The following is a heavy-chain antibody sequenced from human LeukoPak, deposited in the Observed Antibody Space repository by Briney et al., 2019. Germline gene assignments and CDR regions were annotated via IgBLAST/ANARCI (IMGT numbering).Heavy chain of an antibody. J-gene: IGHJ4*02. CDR3: ARDSDSSGTLIFDY. CDR2: IYYRGST. D-gene: IGHD3-22*01. CDR1: GGSISSNNHY. V-gene: IGHV4-39*07. Sequence: PSETLSLTCTVSGGSISSNNHYWGWIRQPPGKGLEWIGSIYYRGSTYYNPSLKSRVTISVDTSKNQFSLKLSSVTAADTAVYYCARDSDSSGTLIFDYWGQGTLVTVSS.